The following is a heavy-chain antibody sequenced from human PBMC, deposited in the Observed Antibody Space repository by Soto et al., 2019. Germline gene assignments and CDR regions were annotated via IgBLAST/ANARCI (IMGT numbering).Heavy chain of an antibody. CDR3: GKNKRFFDWLLKTSGGGGMDV. CDR1: GFTFSSYG. V-gene: IGHV3-30*18. CDR2: ISYDGSNK. D-gene: IGHD3-9*01. J-gene: IGHJ6*02. Sequence: QVQLVESGGGVVQPGRSLRLSCAASGFTFSSYGMHWVRQAPGKGLEWVAIISYDGSNKYYADSVKGRFTISRDNSKKKLYLKIKSRRGEETVVYYGGKNKRFFDWLLKTSGGGGMDVWGQGTTVTVSS.